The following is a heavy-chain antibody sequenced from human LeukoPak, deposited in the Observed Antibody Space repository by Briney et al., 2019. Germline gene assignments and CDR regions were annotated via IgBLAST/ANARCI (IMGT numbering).Heavy chain of an antibody. CDR2: INPSGGST. J-gene: IGHJ5*02. Sequence: ASVKVSCKASGYTFTSYYMHWVRQAPGQGLEWMGIINPSGGSTSYAQKFQGRVTMTRDTSTSTVYMQLSSLRSEDTAVYYCARDQPFYGGTGRSWFDPWGQGTLVTVSS. CDR3: ARDQPFYGGTGRSWFDP. D-gene: IGHD4/OR15-4a*01. V-gene: IGHV1-46*01. CDR1: GYTFTSYY.